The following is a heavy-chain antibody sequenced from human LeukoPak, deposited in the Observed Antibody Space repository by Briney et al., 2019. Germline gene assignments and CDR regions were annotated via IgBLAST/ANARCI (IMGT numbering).Heavy chain of an antibody. CDR1: GFTFSSNV. Sequence: PGRSLRLSCAASGFTFSSNVMHWVRQAPGKGLEWVAVISHDGNNKNYADSVKGRFTISRDNAKNSLYLQMNSLRAEDTAVYYCARDIVTIAAAAYDDYWGQGTLVTVSS. V-gene: IGHV3-30-3*01. CDR3: ARDIVTIAAAAYDDY. D-gene: IGHD6-13*01. CDR2: ISHDGNNK. J-gene: IGHJ4*02.